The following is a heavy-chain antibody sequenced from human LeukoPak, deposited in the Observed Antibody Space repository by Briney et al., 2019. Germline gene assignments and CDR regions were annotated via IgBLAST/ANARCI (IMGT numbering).Heavy chain of an antibody. CDR2: IKQDGSEK. V-gene: IGHV3-7*01. Sequence: GGSLRLSCAASGFTFSSYWMSWVRQAPGKGLEWVVNIKQDGSEKYYVDSVKGRFTISRDNAKNSLYLQMNSLRAEDTAVYYCARDLWYSSGWYHYYYYYMDVWGKGTTVTVSS. J-gene: IGHJ6*03. D-gene: IGHD6-19*01. CDR3: ARDLWYSSGWYHYYYYYMDV. CDR1: GFTFSSYW.